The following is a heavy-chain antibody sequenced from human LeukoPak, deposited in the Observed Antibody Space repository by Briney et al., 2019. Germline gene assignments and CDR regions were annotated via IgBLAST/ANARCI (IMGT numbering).Heavy chain of an antibody. J-gene: IGHJ4*02. CDR3: ARGQRGGSYDYGDSPLGY. D-gene: IGHD4-17*01. V-gene: IGHV3-30-3*01. Sequence: GGSLRLSCAASGFTFSSYAMHWVRQAPGKGLEWVAVISYDGSNKYYADSVKGRFTISRDNSKNTLYLQMNSLRAEDTAVYYCARGQRGGSYDYGDSPLGYWGQGTLVTVSS. CDR1: GFTFSSYA. CDR2: ISYDGSNK.